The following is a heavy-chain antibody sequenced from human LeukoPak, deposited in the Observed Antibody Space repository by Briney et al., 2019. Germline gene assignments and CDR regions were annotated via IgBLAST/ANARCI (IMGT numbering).Heavy chain of an antibody. J-gene: IGHJ5*02. D-gene: IGHD3-10*01. CDR3: ARAGGSGSYSDRVYNWFDP. CDR2: IYYSGST. CDR1: GGSISSYY. V-gene: IGHV4-59*01. Sequence: RTSETLSLTCTVSGGSISSYYWSWIRQPPGKGLEWIGYIYYSGSTNYNPSLKSRVTISVDTSKNQFSLKLSSVTAADTAVYYCARAGGSGSYSDRVYNWFDPWGQGTLVTVSS.